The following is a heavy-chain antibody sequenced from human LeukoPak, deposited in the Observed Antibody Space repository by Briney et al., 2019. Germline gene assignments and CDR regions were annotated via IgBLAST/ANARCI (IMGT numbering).Heavy chain of an antibody. V-gene: IGHV4-59*08. CDR3: ARHERGAENLDY. J-gene: IGHJ4*02. CDR2: VSYSGRT. D-gene: IGHD1-1*01. CDR1: GASISNYY. Sequence: SETLSLTCTVSGASISNYYWSXXRQPPGKGXXVIGYVSYSGRTNHNPSLKSRVTISADTSKNQFSLKLTSVTAADTAVYYCARHERGAENLDYWGQGTLVTVSS.